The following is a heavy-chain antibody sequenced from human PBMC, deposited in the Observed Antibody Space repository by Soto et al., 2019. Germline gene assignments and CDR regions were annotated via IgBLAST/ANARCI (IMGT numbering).Heavy chain of an antibody. V-gene: IGHV3-30*18. Sequence: GGSLRLSCAASGFTFSSYGMHWVRQAPGKGLEWVAVISYDGSNKYYADSVKGRFTISRDNSKNTLYLQMNSLRAEDTAVYYCAKDTGAAAGTGWGSVDGMDVWGQGTTVTVSS. CDR2: ISYDGSNK. J-gene: IGHJ6*02. CDR3: AKDTGAAAGTGWGSVDGMDV. CDR1: GFTFSSYG. D-gene: IGHD6-13*01.